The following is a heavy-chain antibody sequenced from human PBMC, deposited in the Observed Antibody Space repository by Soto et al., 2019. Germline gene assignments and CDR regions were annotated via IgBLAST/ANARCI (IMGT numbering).Heavy chain of an antibody. Sequence: QVQLVQSGAEEKKPGASVKVSCKASGYTFTSYAMHWVRQAPGQRLEWMGWINAGNGNTKYSQKFQGRVTITRDTSASTAYMELISLRSEDTAVYYCARDQQLVPYYGMDVWGQGTTVTVSS. CDR1: GYTFTSYA. J-gene: IGHJ6*02. CDR2: INAGNGNT. V-gene: IGHV1-3*05. D-gene: IGHD6-13*01. CDR3: ARDQQLVPYYGMDV.